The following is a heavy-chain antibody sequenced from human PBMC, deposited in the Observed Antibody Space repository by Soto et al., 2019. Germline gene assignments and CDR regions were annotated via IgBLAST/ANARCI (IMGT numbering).Heavy chain of an antibody. CDR3: ARDYGSGSRGWLDP. V-gene: IGHV4-31*03. CDR2: IFDSGST. CDR1: GGSISSGGYY. D-gene: IGHD3-10*01. J-gene: IGHJ5*02. Sequence: QVQLQESGPGLVKPSQTLSLTCSVSGGSISSGGYYWSWIRQHPGKGLEWIGYIFDSGSTSYNPSLKSRLTISADTSKNQFSLRLTSVTAADTAVYYCARDYGSGSRGWLDPWGQGTLVTVSS.